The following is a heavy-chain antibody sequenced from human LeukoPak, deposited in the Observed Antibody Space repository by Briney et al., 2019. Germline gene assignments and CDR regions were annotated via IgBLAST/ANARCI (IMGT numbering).Heavy chain of an antibody. V-gene: IGHV1-2*02. CDR3: ARAFTYYDFWSGYSYYYGMDV. CDR1: GYTFTGYY. J-gene: IGHJ6*02. CDR2: INPNSGGT. D-gene: IGHD3-3*01. Sequence: ASVKVSCKASGYTFTGYYMHWVRQAPGQGLEWMGWINPNSGGTNYAQKFQGRVTMTRNTSISTAYMELSSLRSEDTAVYYCARAFTYYDFWSGYSYYYGMDVWGQGTTVTVSS.